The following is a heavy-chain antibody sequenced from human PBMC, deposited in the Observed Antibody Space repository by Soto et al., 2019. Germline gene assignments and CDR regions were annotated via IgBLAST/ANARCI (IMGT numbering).Heavy chain of an antibody. J-gene: IGHJ3*01. V-gene: IGHV2-5*02. Sequence: QITLKESGPTLVKPTQTLTLTCTFSGFSLSADGVGVGWIRQPPGKALEWLALIYWDDDQRYSPSLKTRLTITTDTPQNQVVLPMTNMDPVDTATYSCAHAYGGTSWPNDVFDVWGQGTVVTVSS. D-gene: IGHD2-2*01. CDR1: GFSLSADGVG. CDR2: IYWDDDQ. CDR3: AHAYGGTSWPNDVFDV.